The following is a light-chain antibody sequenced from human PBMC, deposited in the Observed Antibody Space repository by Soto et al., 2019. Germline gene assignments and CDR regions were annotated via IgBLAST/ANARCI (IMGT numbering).Light chain of an antibody. CDR1: QNVGGS. J-gene: IGKJ1*01. Sequence: VMTQSPATLSVSPGERATLSCRASQNVGGSVAWYQQKPGQAPRLLIYRASTRATGVPARFSGSGSGTEFTLTISSLQSEDFAVYYCQQYLDWPRTFGQGTKVDIK. CDR2: RAS. V-gene: IGKV3-15*01. CDR3: QQYLDWPRT.